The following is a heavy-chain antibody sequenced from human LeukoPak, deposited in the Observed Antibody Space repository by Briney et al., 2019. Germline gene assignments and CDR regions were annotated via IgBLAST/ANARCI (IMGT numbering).Heavy chain of an antibody. V-gene: IGHV3-23*01. D-gene: IGHD3-16*02. CDR3: AKKLEAYYDYVWGSYRYTSFDY. J-gene: IGHJ4*02. Sequence: GGSLRLSCAASGFTFSSNAMSWVRQAPRKGLEWVSYISGSGGSTYYADSVKGRFTISRDNSKNTLYLQMNSLRAEDTAVYYCAKKLEAYYDYVWGSYRYTSFDYWGQGTLVTVSS. CDR2: ISGSGGST. CDR1: GFTFSSNA.